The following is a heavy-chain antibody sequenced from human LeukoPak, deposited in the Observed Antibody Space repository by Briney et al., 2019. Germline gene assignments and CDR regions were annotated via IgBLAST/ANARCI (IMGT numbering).Heavy chain of an antibody. CDR3: ASGGDYEYYYYYMDV. CDR1: GFTFSSYE. D-gene: IGHD4-17*01. J-gene: IGHJ6*03. V-gene: IGHV3-48*03. Sequence: GGSLRLSCAASGFTFSSYEMNWVRQAPGKGLEWVSYISSSGSTIYYADSVKGRFTISRDNAKNSLYLQMNSLRAEDTAVYYCASGGDYEYYYYYMDVWGKGTTVTISS. CDR2: ISSSGSTI.